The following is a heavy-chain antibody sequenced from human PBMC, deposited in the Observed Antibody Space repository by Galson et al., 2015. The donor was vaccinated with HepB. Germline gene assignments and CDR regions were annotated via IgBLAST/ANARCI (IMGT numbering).Heavy chain of an antibody. D-gene: IGHD1-26*01. CDR1: GFTFSSYG. CDR2: ISYDGSNK. J-gene: IGHJ3*02. V-gene: IGHV3-30*18. CDR3: ANHGGGFGASKEADDAFDI. Sequence: SLRLSCAASGFTFSSYGMHWVRQAPGKGLEWVAVISYDGSNKYYADSVKGRFTISRDNSKNTLYLQMNSLRAEDTAVYYCANHGGGFGASKEADDAFDIWGQGTMVTVSS.